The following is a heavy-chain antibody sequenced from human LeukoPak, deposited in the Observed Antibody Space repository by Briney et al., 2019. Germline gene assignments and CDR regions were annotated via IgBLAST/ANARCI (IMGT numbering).Heavy chain of an antibody. CDR3: ARDPEENSVDYAQGNDS. CDR1: GFTFXSYW. V-gene: IGHV3-7*01. J-gene: IGHJ4*02. Sequence: GGSLRLSCAASGFTFXSYWMSWVRQAPXXXXEWVANIKQDGSENSYVDSVKGRFTISRDNAKNSLYLQMNSLRAEDTAVYYCARDPEENSVDYAQGNDSWGQGPLVTVSS. D-gene: IGHD4-17*01. CDR2: IKQDGSEN.